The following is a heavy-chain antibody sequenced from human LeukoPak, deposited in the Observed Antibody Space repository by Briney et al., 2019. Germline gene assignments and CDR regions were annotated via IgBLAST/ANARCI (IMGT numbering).Heavy chain of an antibody. CDR2: ISGSGGST. CDR1: GFTFSSYA. J-gene: IGHJ4*02. V-gene: IGHV3-23*01. CDR3: AKDGTTTITFDY. D-gene: IGHD1-1*01. Sequence: GGSLRLSCAASGFTFSSYAMSWVRQAPGKGLEWVSVISGSGGSTYYRDSVKGRFTISRDNSKNTLYLQMNSLRAEGTAVYYCAKDGTTTITFDYWGQGTLVTVSS.